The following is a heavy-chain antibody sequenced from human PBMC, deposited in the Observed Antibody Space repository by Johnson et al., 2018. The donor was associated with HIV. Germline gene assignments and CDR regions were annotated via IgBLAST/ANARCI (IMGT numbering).Heavy chain of an antibody. Sequence: VQLVESGGGLVQPGRSLRLSCAASGFTFDDYAMHWVRQAPGKGLEWVSGNSWNSGSIGYADSVKGRFTISRYDSKNTLFLQMNSLKTEDTAVYYCTTEAPTLLRAFDIWGQGTMVTVSS. CDR2: NSWNSGSI. J-gene: IGHJ3*02. CDR1: GFTFDDYA. CDR3: TTEAPTLLRAFDI. V-gene: IGHV3-9*01.